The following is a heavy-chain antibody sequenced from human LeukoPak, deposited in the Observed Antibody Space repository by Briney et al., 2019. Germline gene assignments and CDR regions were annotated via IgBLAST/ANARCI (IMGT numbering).Heavy chain of an antibody. CDR2: IYYSGST. V-gene: IGHV4-39*01. Sequence: PSETLSLTCTVSGGSISSSSYYWGWIRQPPGKGLEWIGSIYYSGSTYYNPSLKSRVTISVDTSKNQFSLKLSSVTAADTAVYYCASTVPTSEDAFDIWGQETMVTVSS. CDR1: GGSISSSSYY. J-gene: IGHJ3*02. D-gene: IGHD4-11*01. CDR3: ASTVPTSEDAFDI.